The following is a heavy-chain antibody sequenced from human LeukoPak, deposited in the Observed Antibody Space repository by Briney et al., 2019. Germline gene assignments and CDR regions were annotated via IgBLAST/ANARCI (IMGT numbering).Heavy chain of an antibody. Sequence: PGGSLRLSRAAAGFLFKSNGMHWVRQAPGKGLEWVAFIRSDGNVTKYLDSVKGRFTISRDNSENTLYLQVTNLRPDDTAVYFCAKDHGFWSGYLFWGQGTLVTVSS. D-gene: IGHD3-3*01. CDR1: GFLFKSNG. V-gene: IGHV3-30*02. J-gene: IGHJ4*02. CDR2: IRSDGNVT. CDR3: AKDHGFWSGYLF.